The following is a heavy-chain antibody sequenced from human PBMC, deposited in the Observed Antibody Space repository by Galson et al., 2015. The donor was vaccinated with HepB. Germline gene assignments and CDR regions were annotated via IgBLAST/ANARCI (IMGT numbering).Heavy chain of an antibody. CDR1: GFTFSDYY. CDR3: ARDAYGSGSYYRGLEPFDY. D-gene: IGHD3-10*01. J-gene: IGHJ4*02. V-gene: IGHV3-11*01. Sequence: SLRLSCAASGFTFSDYYMSWIRQAPGKGLEWVSYISSSGGSIYYADSVKGRFAISRDNAKNSLYLQMNSLRAEDTAVYYCARDAYGSGSYYRGLEPFDYWGQGTLVTVSS. CDR2: ISSSGGSI.